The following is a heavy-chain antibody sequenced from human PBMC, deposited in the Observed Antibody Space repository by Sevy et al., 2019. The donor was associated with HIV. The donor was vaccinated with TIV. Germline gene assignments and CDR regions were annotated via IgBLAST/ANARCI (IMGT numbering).Heavy chain of an antibody. CDR1: GFTFSSYW. V-gene: IGHV3-74*01. J-gene: IGHJ4*02. CDR3: ASAPYYYDSSGYLFDY. Sequence: GGSLRLSCAASGFTFSSYWMHWVRHAPGKGLVWVSRINSDGSSTSYADSVKGRFTISRDNAKNTLYLQMNSLRAEDTAVYYCASAPYYYDSSGYLFDYWGQGTLVTVSS. CDR2: INSDGSST. D-gene: IGHD3-22*01.